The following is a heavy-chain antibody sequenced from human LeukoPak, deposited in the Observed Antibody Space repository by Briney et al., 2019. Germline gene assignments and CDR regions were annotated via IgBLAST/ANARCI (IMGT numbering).Heavy chain of an antibody. Sequence: PSGTLSLTCAVSGGSISSSNWWSWVRQPPGKGLEWIGEIYHSGSTNYNPSLRSRVTISVDKSKNQFSLKLSSVTAADTAVYYCARDDGTSGSYYDYWGQGTLVTVSS. J-gene: IGHJ4*02. D-gene: IGHD1-26*01. CDR3: ARDDGTSGSYYDY. CDR2: IYHSGST. V-gene: IGHV4-4*02. CDR1: GGSISSSNW.